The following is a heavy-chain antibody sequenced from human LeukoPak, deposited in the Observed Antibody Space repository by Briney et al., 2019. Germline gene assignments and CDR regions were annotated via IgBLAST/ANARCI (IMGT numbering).Heavy chain of an antibody. Sequence: PGRSLRLSCSASGFTFSSYGMHWARQAPGKGLEWVAVISYDGSNKYYADSVKGRFTISRDNSKNTLYLQMNSLRAEDTAVYYCANSETSGMDVWGQGTTVTVSS. CDR2: ISYDGSNK. D-gene: IGHD2-2*01. CDR1: GFTFSSYG. J-gene: IGHJ6*02. V-gene: IGHV3-30*18. CDR3: ANSETSGMDV.